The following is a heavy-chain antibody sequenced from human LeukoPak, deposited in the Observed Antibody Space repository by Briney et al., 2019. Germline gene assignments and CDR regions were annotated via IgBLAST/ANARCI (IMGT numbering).Heavy chain of an antibody. Sequence: SETLSLTCTVSGYSISSGYYWGWIRQPPGKGLEWIGSIYHSGSTYYNPSLKSRVTISVDTSKNQFSLKLNSVTAADTAVYYCARLTYYRESNGYWEGGRRAYPYSSYMDVWGKGTTVTISS. CDR2: IYHSGST. CDR1: GYSISSGYY. D-gene: IGHD3-22*01. CDR3: ARLTYYRESNGYWEGGRRAYPYSSYMDV. V-gene: IGHV4-38-2*02. J-gene: IGHJ6*03.